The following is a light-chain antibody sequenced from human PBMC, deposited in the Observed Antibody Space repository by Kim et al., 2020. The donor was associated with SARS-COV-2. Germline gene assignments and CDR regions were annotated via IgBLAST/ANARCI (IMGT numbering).Light chain of an antibody. V-gene: IGKV4-1*01. J-gene: IGKJ1*01. CDR2: WAS. CDR1: QNVLHSSNNKNY. Sequence: ATINCKSSQNVLHSSNNKNYVSWFQQKPGQPPTLLLYWASTRESGVPDRFSGSGSGTDFTLTINNLQAEDVAVYYCQQYYRTPPAFGQGTKVEIK. CDR3: QQYYRTPPA.